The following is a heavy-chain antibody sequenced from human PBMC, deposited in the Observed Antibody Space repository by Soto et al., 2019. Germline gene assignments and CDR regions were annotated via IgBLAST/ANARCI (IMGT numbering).Heavy chain of an antibody. J-gene: IGHJ4*02. V-gene: IGHV4-59*08. Sequence: PSETLSLTCTVSGGSISSYYWRWIRQPPGKGLEWIGYIYYSGSTNYNPSLKSRVTISVDTSKNQFSLKLSSVTAADTAVYYCARLVIAAAKMGTYYFGYWGQGTLVTVSS. CDR1: GGSISSYY. D-gene: IGHD6-13*01. CDR3: ARLVIAAAKMGTYYFGY. CDR2: IYYSGST.